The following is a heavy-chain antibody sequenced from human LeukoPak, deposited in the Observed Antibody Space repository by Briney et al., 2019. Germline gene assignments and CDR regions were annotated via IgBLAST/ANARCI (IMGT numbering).Heavy chain of an antibody. CDR2: INPVNGGK. D-gene: IGHD3-10*01. V-gene: IGHV1-2*02. CDR3: ARDKNYYGSGSLDH. CDR1: GYSLIDYY. J-gene: IGHJ1*01. Sequence: GASVRVSCKASGYSLIDYYMHWVRQAPGQGLEWMGWINPVNGGKNHAQKFQGRLTMTSDTSASTVFMELSSLTSDDTAVYYCARDKNYYGSGSLDHWGQGTLVTVSS.